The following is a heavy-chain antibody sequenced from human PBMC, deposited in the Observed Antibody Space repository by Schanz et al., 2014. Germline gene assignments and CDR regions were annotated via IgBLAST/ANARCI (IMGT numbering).Heavy chain of an antibody. CDR3: ARAGYDADNWFDP. J-gene: IGHJ5*02. CDR1: GFTFSSYS. CDR2: ISGSSRTI. V-gene: IGHV3-48*01. Sequence: DVQLLESGGGLVQPGGSLRLSCAASGFTFSSYSMNWVRQAPGKGLEWVSYISGSSRTIYYADSMKGRFTISRDNAKNSLFLQMNSLRAEDTAVYYCARAGYDADNWFDPWGQGTLXTVSS. D-gene: IGHD2-2*01.